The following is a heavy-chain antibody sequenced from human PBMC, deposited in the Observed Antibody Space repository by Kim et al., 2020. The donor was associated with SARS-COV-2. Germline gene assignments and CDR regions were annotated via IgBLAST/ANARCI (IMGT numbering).Heavy chain of an antibody. CDR2: INHSGST. J-gene: IGHJ6*02. D-gene: IGHD3-3*01. V-gene: IGHV4-34*01. CDR3: ARGFDFWSGYDPMDV. Sequence: SETLSLTCAVSGGAFSGYYWAWIRQPPGKGLEWIGEINHSGSTNYNPSLKSRVTMSVDMPKSQFSLNLSSVTAADTAAYYCARGFDFWSGYDPMDVWGQG. CDR1: GGAFSGYY.